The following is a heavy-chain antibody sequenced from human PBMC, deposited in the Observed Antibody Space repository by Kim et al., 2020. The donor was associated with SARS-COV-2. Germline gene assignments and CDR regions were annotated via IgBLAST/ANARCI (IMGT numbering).Heavy chain of an antibody. D-gene: IGHD2-15*01. CDR3: AVAAAFDP. V-gene: IGHV3-21*06. Sequence: KSEYKDYADSVKGRFTVSRDNAKNLLYLDMDSLRAEDTAVYYCAVAAAFDPWGQGTLVTVSS. J-gene: IGHJ5*02. CDR2: KSEYK.